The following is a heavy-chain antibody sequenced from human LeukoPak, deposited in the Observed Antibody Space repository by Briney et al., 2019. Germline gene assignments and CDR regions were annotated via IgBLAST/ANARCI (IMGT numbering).Heavy chain of an antibody. Sequence: PGGSLRLSCAASGFTFSSYAMSWVRQAPGKGLEWVSAISGSGGSTYYADSVKGRFTISRDNSKNTLYLQMNSLRAEDTAVYYCARDRGGYDRFGHWGQGTLVTVSS. CDR3: ARDRGGYDRFGH. D-gene: IGHD5-12*01. V-gene: IGHV3-23*01. CDR1: GFTFSSYA. CDR2: ISGSGGST. J-gene: IGHJ4*02.